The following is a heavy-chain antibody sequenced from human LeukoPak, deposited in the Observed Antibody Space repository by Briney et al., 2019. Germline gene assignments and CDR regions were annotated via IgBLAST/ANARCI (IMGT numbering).Heavy chain of an antibody. CDR1: RYIFTGYF. V-gene: IGHV1-2*02. J-gene: IGHJ3*02. Sequence: ASVKVSCKASRYIFTGYFIHWVRQVPGQGPEWMGWINPKNAGTNYAQQFQARVTMTRDTSIATTYMELNRLTSDDTAVYFCAREMDSSEAFDIWGQGTLVTVSS. D-gene: IGHD3-22*01. CDR2: INPKNAGT. CDR3: AREMDSSEAFDI.